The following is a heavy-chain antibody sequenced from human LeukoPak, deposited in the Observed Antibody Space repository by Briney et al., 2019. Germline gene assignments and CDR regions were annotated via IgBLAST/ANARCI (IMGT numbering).Heavy chain of an antibody. CDR2: ISYDGSNK. Sequence: KAGGSLRLSCAASGFTFSSYGMHWVRQAPGKGLEWVAVISYDGSNKYYADSVKGRFSISRDNAKNSLYLQMNSLRAEDTAVYYCARVDEKNLIWSEYYGMDVWGQGTTVTVSS. CDR3: ARVDEKNLIWSEYYGMDV. V-gene: IGHV3-30*03. CDR1: GFTFSSYG. J-gene: IGHJ6*02. D-gene: IGHD3-10*01.